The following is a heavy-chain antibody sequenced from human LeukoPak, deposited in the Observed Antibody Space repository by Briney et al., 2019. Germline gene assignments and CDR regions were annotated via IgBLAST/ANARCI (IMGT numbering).Heavy chain of an antibody. CDR3: ARDSDIVTGSKSHFDY. CDR2: ISTSISYI. D-gene: IGHD3-9*01. J-gene: IGHJ4*02. Sequence: GGSLRLSCAASGFTFSSYSMNWVRQAPGKGLEWVSSISTSISYIYYTDSVKGRFTISRDNAKNSLYLQMNSLRAEDTAVYYCARDSDIVTGSKSHFDYWGQGTLVTVSS. V-gene: IGHV3-21*01. CDR1: GFTFSSYS.